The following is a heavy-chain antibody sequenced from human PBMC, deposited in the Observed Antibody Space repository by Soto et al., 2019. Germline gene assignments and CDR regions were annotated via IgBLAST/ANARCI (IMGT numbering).Heavy chain of an antibody. J-gene: IGHJ4*02. V-gene: IGHV3-30*18. CDR3: AKEKRIQNWNDFGYFDD. Sequence: PXGSLRLSGAACWFRFRRYGMHWVRQDPGKGLEWVAVISYDGSNKYYADSAKGRFTISRDNSKNTLYLQMNSLRAEDPAVYYCAKEKRIQNWNDFGYFDDWGQGTLVTVSS. CDR2: ISYDGSNK. D-gene: IGHD1-1*01. CDR1: WFRFRRYG.